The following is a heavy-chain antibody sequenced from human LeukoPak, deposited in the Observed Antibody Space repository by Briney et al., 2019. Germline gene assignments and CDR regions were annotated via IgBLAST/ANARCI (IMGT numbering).Heavy chain of an antibody. CDR3: ARHARQLVLIFDY. CDR1: GGTFSSYA. Sequence: GSSAKVSCKASGGTFSSYAISWVRQAPGQGLEWMGGIIPIFGTANYAQKFQGRVTITTDESTSTAYMELSSLRSEDTAVYYCARHARQLVLIFDYWGQGTLVTVSS. CDR2: IIPIFGTA. D-gene: IGHD6-13*01. J-gene: IGHJ4*02. V-gene: IGHV1-69*05.